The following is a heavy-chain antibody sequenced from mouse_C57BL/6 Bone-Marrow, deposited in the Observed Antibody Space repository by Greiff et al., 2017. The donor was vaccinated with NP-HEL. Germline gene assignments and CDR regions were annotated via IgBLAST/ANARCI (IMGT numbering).Heavy chain of an antibody. CDR3: ARGYYPAWFAY. V-gene: IGHV1-82*01. CDR1: GYAFSSSW. D-gene: IGHD2-3*01. Sequence: QVQLKESGPELVKPGASVKISCKASGYAFSSSWMNWVKQRPGKGLEWIGRIYPGDGDTNYNGKFKGKATLTADKSSSTAYMQLSSLTSEDSAVYFCARGYYPAWFAYWGQGTLVTVSA. CDR2: IYPGDGDT. J-gene: IGHJ3*01.